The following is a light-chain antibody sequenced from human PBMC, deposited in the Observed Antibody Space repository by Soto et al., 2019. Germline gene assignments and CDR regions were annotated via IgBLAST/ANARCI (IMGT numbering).Light chain of an antibody. CDR2: GAS. J-gene: IGKJ1*01. CDR1: QSVSSN. CDR3: QQYNNWPPIA. V-gene: IGKV3-15*01. Sequence: EIVMTQSPATLSVSPGERATLSCRASQSVSSNLAWYQQKPGQAPTLLIYGASTRATGIPARFRGSGSGTEFTLDISSLQSEDFAVYYCQQYNNWPPIAFGEGTKVEIK.